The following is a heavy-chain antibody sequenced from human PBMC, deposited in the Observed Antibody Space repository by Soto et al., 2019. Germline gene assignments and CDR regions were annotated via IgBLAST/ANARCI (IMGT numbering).Heavy chain of an antibody. D-gene: IGHD2-2*01. CDR3: ARDLSSTSCLDY. J-gene: IGHJ4*02. V-gene: IGHV3-33*01. CDR1: GFTFSSYG. CDR2: IWYDGSNK. Sequence: QVQLVESGGGVVQPGRSLRLSCAASGFTFSSYGVHWVRQAPGKGLEWVAVIWYDGSNKYYADSVKGRFTISRDNSKNTLYLQMNSLRAEDTAVYYCARDLSSTSCLDYWGQGTLVTVSS.